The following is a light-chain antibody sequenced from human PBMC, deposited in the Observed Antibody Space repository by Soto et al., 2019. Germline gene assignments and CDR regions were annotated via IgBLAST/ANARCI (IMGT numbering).Light chain of an antibody. CDR1: QSVRGN. J-gene: IGKJ5*01. CDR2: GAS. Sequence: EIVWTQSPGTLSLSPGERATLSCRASQSVRGNLAWYQQKPGQSPRLLIYGASSRATSIPARFSGSGSGTEFTLTISSLQSEDFAVYYCQQYNNWPFITFGQGTRLEIK. V-gene: IGKV3-15*01. CDR3: QQYNNWPFIT.